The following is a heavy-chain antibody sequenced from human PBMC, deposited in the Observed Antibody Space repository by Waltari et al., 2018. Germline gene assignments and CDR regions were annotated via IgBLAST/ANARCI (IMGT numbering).Heavy chain of an antibody. D-gene: IGHD1-26*01. Sequence: QVQLVQSGAEVKKPGASVKVSCKASGYTLTSYAMHWVRQAPGQRLEWMGWINAGNGNTKYSQKCQGRVTITRDTSASTAYMELSSLRSEDTAVYYCARGPPWELPSLFWYWGQGTLVTVSS. CDR3: ARGPPWELPSLFWY. CDR1: GYTLTSYA. V-gene: IGHV1-3*01. J-gene: IGHJ4*02. CDR2: INAGNGNT.